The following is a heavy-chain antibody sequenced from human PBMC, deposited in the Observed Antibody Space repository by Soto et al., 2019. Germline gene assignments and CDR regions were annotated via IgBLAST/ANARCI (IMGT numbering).Heavy chain of an antibody. Sequence: QVQLVESGGGVVQPGRSLRLSCAASGFAFSSYGMHWVRQAPGKGLEWVAVISYDGSNKYYADSVKGRFTISRDNSKNTLYLQMNSLRAEDTAVYYCAKGLALSGWFDYWGQGTLVTVSS. CDR1: GFAFSSYG. CDR2: ISYDGSNK. J-gene: IGHJ4*02. D-gene: IGHD6-19*01. V-gene: IGHV3-30*18. CDR3: AKGLALSGWFDY.